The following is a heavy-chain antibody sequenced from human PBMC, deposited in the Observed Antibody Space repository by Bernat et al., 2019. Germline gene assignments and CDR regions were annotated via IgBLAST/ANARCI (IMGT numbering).Heavy chain of an antibody. CDR2: IWYDGSNK. CDR1: GFTFSSYG. J-gene: IGHJ1*01. V-gene: IGHV3-33*01. D-gene: IGHD4-17*01. Sequence: VQLLESGGGLVQPGGSLRLSCAASGFTFSSYGMHWVRQAPGKGLEWVAVIWYDGSNKYYADSVKGRFTISRDNSKNTLYLQMNSLRAEDTAVYYCAREGDYGDYRSAEYFQHWGQGTLVTVSS. CDR3: AREGDYGDYRSAEYFQH.